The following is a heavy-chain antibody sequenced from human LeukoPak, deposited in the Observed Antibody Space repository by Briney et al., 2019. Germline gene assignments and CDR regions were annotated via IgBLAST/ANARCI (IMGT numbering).Heavy chain of an antibody. Sequence: PGGSLRLSCATSGFTFSNYAMSWVRQAPGKGLEWVSAISGSGGSTYYADSVKGRFTISRDNSKNTLYLQMNSLRAEDTAVYYCAKDRVTIFGVVILVADYWGQGTLVTVSS. D-gene: IGHD3-3*01. CDR1: GFTFSNYA. J-gene: IGHJ4*02. V-gene: IGHV3-23*01. CDR2: ISGSGGST. CDR3: AKDRVTIFGVVILVADY.